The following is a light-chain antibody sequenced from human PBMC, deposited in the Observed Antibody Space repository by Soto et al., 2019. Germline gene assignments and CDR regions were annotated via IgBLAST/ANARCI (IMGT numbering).Light chain of an antibody. V-gene: IGLV1-44*01. Sequence: QYVLTQPPSASGTPGQRVTISGSGSDSNIGSFTVHWYQQVPGTAPKPLIHTTYQRPSGVPDRFSGSKSGTSGSLAISGLRPEDEADYYCASWDDSLSGFVFGTGTKVTVL. CDR2: TTY. CDR1: DSNIGSFT. CDR3: ASWDDSLSGFV. J-gene: IGLJ1*01.